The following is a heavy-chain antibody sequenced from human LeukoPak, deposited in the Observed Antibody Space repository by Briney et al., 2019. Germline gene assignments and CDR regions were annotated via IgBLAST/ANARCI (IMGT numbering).Heavy chain of an antibody. CDR3: ARTTRDYCSSTSCYAYNWFDP. D-gene: IGHD2-2*01. Sequence: ASVKVSCKASGYTFTGYYMHWVRQAPGQGLEWMGWINPNSGGTNYAQKFQGRVTMTRDTSISTAYMELSRLRSDDTAVYYCARTTRDYCSSTSCYAYNWFDPWGQGTLVTVSS. CDR2: INPNSGGT. J-gene: IGHJ5*02. V-gene: IGHV1-2*02. CDR1: GYTFTGYY.